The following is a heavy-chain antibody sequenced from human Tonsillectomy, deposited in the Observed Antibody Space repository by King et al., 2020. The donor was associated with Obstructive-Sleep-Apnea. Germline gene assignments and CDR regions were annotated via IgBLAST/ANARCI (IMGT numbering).Heavy chain of an antibody. CDR3: ARTGNVDYDRSGVPHNWFDP. D-gene: IGHD3-22*01. CDR2: IYHSGST. Sequence: QLQESGPGLVKPSGTLSLTCAVSGGSISSTNWWSWVRQPPGKGLGWIGEIYHSGSTNYNPSLKSRVTISVDESKNQFSLKLTSVTAADTAVYYCARTGNVDYDRSGVPHNWFDPWGQGTLVTVSS. CDR1: GGSISSTNW. V-gene: IGHV4-4*02. J-gene: IGHJ5*02.